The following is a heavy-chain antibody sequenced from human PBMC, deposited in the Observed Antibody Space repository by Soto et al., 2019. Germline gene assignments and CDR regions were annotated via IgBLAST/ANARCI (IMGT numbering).Heavy chain of an antibody. V-gene: IGHV3-30*18. D-gene: IGHD6-13*01. J-gene: IGHJ6*02. CDR1: GFTFSSYG. CDR2: ISYDGSNK. Sequence: GGSLRLSCAASGFTFSSYGMHWVRQAPGKGLEWVAVISYDGSNKYYADSVKGRFTISRDNSKNTLYLQMNSLRAEDTAVYYCAKDRVAAAGTLPGLRYYYYGMDVWGQGTTVTVSS. CDR3: AKDRVAAAGTLPGLRYYYYGMDV.